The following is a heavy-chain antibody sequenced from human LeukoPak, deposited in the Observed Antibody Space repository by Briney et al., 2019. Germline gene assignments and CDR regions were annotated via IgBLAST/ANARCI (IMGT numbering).Heavy chain of an antibody. CDR3: AREVGSSSWYYFDY. V-gene: IGHV7-4-1*02. CDR2: INTNTGTP. Sequence: GASVKVSCKASGGTFSKYTISWVRQRPGQGLEWMGWINTNTGTPTYAQGFTGRFVFSLDTSVSTAYLQISSLKAEDTAMYYCAREVGSSSWYYFDYWGQGTLVTVSS. D-gene: IGHD6-13*01. CDR1: GGTFSKYT. J-gene: IGHJ4*02.